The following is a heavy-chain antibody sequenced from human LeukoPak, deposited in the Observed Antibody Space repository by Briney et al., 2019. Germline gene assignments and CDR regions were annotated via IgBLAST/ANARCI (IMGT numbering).Heavy chain of an antibody. CDR2: INHSGST. J-gene: IGHJ5*02. D-gene: IGHD3-3*01. CDR3: ARGVHDFWSGYPWFDP. V-gene: IGHV4-34*01. CDR1: GGSFSGYY. Sequence: SETLSLTCAVYGGSFSGYYWSWIRQPPGKGLEWIGEINHSGSTNYNPSLKSRVTISVDTSKNQFSRKLSSVTAADTAVYYCARGVHDFWSGYPWFDPWGHGTLVTVSS.